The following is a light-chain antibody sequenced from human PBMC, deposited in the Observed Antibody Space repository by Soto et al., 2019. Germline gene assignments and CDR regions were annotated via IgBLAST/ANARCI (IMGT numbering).Light chain of an antibody. CDR2: QVS. CDR3: MQITHWPWT. Sequence: DVVMTQSPLSLSVTLGQPATISCRSSQGLVYSDGNTFLNWFHQRPGQSPRRLIYQVSNRDSGGPDVISGRGSTTDYTITIMRVEDEDIGIYYCMQITHWPWTFGQVTKLEI. CDR1: QGLVYSDGNTF. J-gene: IGKJ1*01. V-gene: IGKV2-30*01.